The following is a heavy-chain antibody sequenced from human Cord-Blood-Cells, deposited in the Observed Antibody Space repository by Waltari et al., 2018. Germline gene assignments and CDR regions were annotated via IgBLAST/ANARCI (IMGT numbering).Heavy chain of an antibody. V-gene: IGHV3-74*01. CDR2: NKSDGRST. CDR1: GFTFSSYW. CDR3: ASPYSSSWYYYYYGMDV. D-gene: IGHD6-13*01. J-gene: IGHJ6*02. Sequence: EVQLVESGGGLVQPGGSLRLSCAASGFTFSSYWMHWVRQAPGKGLVWVSRNKSDGRSTSYADSVKGRFTISRDNANNTLYLQMNSLRAEDTAVYYCASPYSSSWYYYYYGMDVWGQGTTVTVSS.